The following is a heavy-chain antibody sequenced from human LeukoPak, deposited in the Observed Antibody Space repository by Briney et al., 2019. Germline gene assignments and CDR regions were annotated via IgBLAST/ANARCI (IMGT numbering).Heavy chain of an antibody. V-gene: IGHV1-69*05. Sequence: SVKVSCKASGGTFSSYAISWVRQAPGQGLEWMGGIIPIFGTANYAQKFQGRVTITTDESTSTAYMELSSLRSEDTAVYYCAREGYYYNSSGYSNPEPQHWGQGTLVTVFS. CDR1: GGTFSSYA. J-gene: IGHJ1*01. CDR2: IIPIFGTA. CDR3: AREGYYYNSSGYSNPEPQH. D-gene: IGHD3-22*01.